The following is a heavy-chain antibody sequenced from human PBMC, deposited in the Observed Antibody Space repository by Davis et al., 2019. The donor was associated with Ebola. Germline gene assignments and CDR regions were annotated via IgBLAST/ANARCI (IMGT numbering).Heavy chain of an antibody. CDR3: ARGWLRSKFDY. J-gene: IGHJ4*02. Sequence: PSETLSLTCAISGDSVSSGGWNWIRQSPSSGLEWLGRTYYKSKWYNDYAVSVKSRIIINPDTSKNQLSLQVNSVTLEDTAVYYCARGWLRSKFDYWGRGTLVTVSS. V-gene: IGHV6-1*01. CDR2: TYYKSKWYN. CDR1: GDSVSSGG. D-gene: IGHD5-12*01.